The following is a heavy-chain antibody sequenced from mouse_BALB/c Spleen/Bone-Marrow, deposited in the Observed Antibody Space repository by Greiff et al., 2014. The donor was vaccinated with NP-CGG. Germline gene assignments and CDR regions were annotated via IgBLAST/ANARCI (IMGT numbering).Heavy chain of an antibody. V-gene: IGHV14-3*02. D-gene: IGHD4-1*01. CDR1: GFNIKDTY. CDR3: ARWEYYDRDY. CDR2: IDPANGNT. J-gene: IGHJ4*01. Sequence: VQLQQSGAELVKPGASVKLSCTASGFNIKDTYMHWVKRRPEQGLEWIGRIDPANGNTKYDPKFQGKATITADTSSNTAYLQLSSRTSEDTAGYYGARWEYYDRDYGGQGTSVTVSS.